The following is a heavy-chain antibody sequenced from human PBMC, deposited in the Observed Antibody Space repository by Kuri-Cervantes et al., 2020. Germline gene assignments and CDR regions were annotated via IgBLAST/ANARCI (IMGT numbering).Heavy chain of an antibody. V-gene: IGHV1-46*01. J-gene: IGHJ4*02. CDR2: INPSGGST. CDR1: GYTFASYY. Sequence: ASVKVSCKASGYTFASYYMHWVRQAPGKGLGWMGIINPSGGSTSYAQKFQGRVTMTRDTSTSKVYMELSSLRSEDTAVYYCARSALGGYNYRLNYWGQGTLVTVSS. CDR3: ARSALGGYNYRLNY. D-gene: IGHD5-24*01.